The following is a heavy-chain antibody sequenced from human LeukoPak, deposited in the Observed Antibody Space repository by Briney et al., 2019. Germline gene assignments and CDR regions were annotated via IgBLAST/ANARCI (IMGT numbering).Heavy chain of an antibody. D-gene: IGHD3-10*01. Sequence: GGSLRLSCAASGFTFSSYGIHWVRQAPGKGLEWVAFIRYDGSNKYYADSVKGRFTISRDNSKNTLYLQMNSLRAEDTAVYYCAKLVLWFGELDYWGQGTLVTVSS. J-gene: IGHJ4*02. CDR3: AKLVLWFGELDY. CDR2: IRYDGSNK. V-gene: IGHV3-30*02. CDR1: GFTFSSYG.